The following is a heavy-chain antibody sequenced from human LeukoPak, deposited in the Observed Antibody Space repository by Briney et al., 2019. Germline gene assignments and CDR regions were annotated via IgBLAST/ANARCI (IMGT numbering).Heavy chain of an antibody. V-gene: IGHV3-73*01. Sequence: GGSLRLSCTVSGFTVSSNSMSWVRQASGKGLEWVGRIRTKGNNYATTYAVSVKGRFTIARDDSKNTAYLQMNSLKTEDTAVHYCARRLNGDYVWGSFSLWGQGTLVTVSS. D-gene: IGHD3-16*01. CDR3: ARRLNGDYVWGSFSL. CDR1: GFTVSSNS. J-gene: IGHJ4*02. CDR2: IRTKGNNYAT.